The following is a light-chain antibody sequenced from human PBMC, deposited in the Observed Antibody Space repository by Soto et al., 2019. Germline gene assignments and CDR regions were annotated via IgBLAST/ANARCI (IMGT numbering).Light chain of an antibody. V-gene: IGKV1-5*03. Sequence: DIQMTQSPSTLSASVGDRVTITCRASQSISPWLAWYQQKPGKAPKLLIYKASSLQSGVPSRFSGSGSGTEFTLTISSLLPDDFATYFCQQYNTYSRTFGQGTKVEI. CDR1: QSISPW. J-gene: IGKJ1*01. CDR3: QQYNTYSRT. CDR2: KAS.